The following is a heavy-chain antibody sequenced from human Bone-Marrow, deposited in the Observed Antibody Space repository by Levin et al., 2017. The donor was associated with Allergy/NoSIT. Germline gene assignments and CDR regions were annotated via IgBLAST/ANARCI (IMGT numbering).Heavy chain of an antibody. CDR1: GFTFSSYG. CDR2: IWYDGSNK. D-gene: IGHD3-22*01. CDR3: ARSRDAVLYYYDSSGPGGAFDI. Sequence: LSLTCAASGFTFSSYGMHWVRQAPGKGLEWVAVIWYDGSNKYYADSVKGRFTISRDNSKNTLYLQMNSLRAEDTAVYYCARSRDAVLYYYDSSGPGGAFDIWGQGTMVTVSS. V-gene: IGHV3-33*01. J-gene: IGHJ3*02.